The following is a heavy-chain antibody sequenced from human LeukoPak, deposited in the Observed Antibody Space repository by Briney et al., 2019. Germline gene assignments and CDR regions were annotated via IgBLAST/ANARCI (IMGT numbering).Heavy chain of an antibody. Sequence: GGSLRLSCAASGFTFSSYAMSWVRQAPGKGLEWVSAISGSGGSTYYADSVKGRFTISRDNSKNTLYLQMNSLRAEDTAVYYCAKDHGPTGVSPYFDYWGQGTLVTVSS. CDR3: AKDHGPTGVSPYFDY. CDR2: ISGSGGST. J-gene: IGHJ4*02. V-gene: IGHV3-23*01. CDR1: GFTFSSYA. D-gene: IGHD1-1*01.